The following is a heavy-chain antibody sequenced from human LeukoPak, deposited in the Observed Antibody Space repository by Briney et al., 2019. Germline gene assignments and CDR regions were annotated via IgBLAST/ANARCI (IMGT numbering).Heavy chain of an antibody. J-gene: IGHJ3*02. CDR2: IKRDGSEK. Sequence: GGSLRLSCAASGFTFSSYWMSWVRQAPGKGLEWVANIKRDGSEKYYVDSVKGRFTISRDNAKNSLYLQMNSLRAEDTAVYYCARGWYYYGSGTRRGYDAFDIWGQGTMVTVSS. CDR3: ARGWYYYGSGTRRGYDAFDI. V-gene: IGHV3-7*01. D-gene: IGHD3-10*01. CDR1: GFTFSSYW.